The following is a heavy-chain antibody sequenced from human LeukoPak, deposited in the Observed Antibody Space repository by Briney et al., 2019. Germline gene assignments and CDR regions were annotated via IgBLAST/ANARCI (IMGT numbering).Heavy chain of an antibody. Sequence: VASVKVPCKASGYTFTGYYMHWVRQAPGQGLEWMGWINVNSGGTRYAQKLQGRVTMTRDTSTSTVYMELSSLRSEDTAVYYCARDSADYGDYDYWGQGTLVTVSS. CDR3: ARDSADYGDYDY. CDR2: INVNSGGT. CDR1: GYTFTGYY. D-gene: IGHD4-17*01. J-gene: IGHJ4*02. V-gene: IGHV1-2*02.